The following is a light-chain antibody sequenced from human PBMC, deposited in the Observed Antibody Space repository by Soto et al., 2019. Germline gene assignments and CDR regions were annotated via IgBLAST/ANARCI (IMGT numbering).Light chain of an antibody. Sequence: ALTQPASVSGSAGQSITISCSGTMRDVGAYNLVSWYQQHPGTAPKLIIYEVRNRPSGISSRFSGSRSGNTASLTISGLQPEDEGDYYSSAYTARSTLVFGGGTKVTVL. J-gene: IGLJ3*02. CDR3: SAYTARSTLV. CDR2: EVR. CDR1: MRDVGAYNL. V-gene: IGLV2-14*01.